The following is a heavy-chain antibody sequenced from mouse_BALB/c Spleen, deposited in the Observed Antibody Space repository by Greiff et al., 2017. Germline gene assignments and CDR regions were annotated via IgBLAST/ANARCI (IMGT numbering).Heavy chain of an antibody. V-gene: IGHV5-4*02. CDR3: ARGGSDYYAMDY. CDR1: GFTFSDYY. J-gene: IGHJ4*01. CDR2: ISDGGSYT. Sequence: EVKVEESGGGLVKPGGSLKLSCAASGFTFSDYYMYWVRQTPEKRLEWVATISDGGSYTYYPDSVKGRFTISRDNAKNNLYLQMSSLKSEDTAMYYCARGGSDYYAMDYWGQGTSVTVSS.